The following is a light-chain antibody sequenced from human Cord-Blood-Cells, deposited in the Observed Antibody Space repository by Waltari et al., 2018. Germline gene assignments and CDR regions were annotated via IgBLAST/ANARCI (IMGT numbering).Light chain of an antibody. J-gene: IGKJ4*01. CDR3: QQYDNLPLT. CDR2: DAS. CDR1: PDISNY. V-gene: IGKV1-33*01. Sequence: DIQMTQSPSSLSASVGDRVTITCQASPDISNYLNWYQQKPGKAPNILIYDASNLETGVPSRFSGSGSGTDFTFTISSLQPEDIATYYCQQYDNLPLTFGGGTKVEIK.